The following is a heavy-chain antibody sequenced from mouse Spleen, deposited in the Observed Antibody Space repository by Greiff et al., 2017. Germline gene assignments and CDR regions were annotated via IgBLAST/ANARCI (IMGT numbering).Heavy chain of an antibody. CDR2: ISSGSSTI. CDR1: GFTFSDYG. V-gene: IGHV5-17*01. CDR3: ARDGGGAWFAY. J-gene: IGHJ3*01. Sequence: EVKLVESGGGLVKPGGSLKLSCAASGFTFSDYGMHWVRQAPEKGLEWVAYISSGSSTIYYADTVKGRFTISRDNAKNTLFLQMTSLRSEDTAMYYCARDGGGAWFAYWGQGTLVTVSA. D-gene: IGHD1-1*02.